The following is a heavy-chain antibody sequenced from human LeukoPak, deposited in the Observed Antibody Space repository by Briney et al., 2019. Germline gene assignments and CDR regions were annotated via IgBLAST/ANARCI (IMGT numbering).Heavy chain of an antibody. CDR3: ARMGIRLFDWLPTYYFDY. J-gene: IGHJ4*02. D-gene: IGHD3-9*01. CDR2: ISGSGGET. Sequence: PGGSLRLSCAASGFTLSSYAMSWVRQAPGKGLEWVSGISGSGGETHYTDSVKGRFTISRDNSKNTLYLQMNSLRVEDTAVYYCARMGIRLFDWLPTYYFDYWGQGTLVTVSS. V-gene: IGHV3-23*01. CDR1: GFTLSSYA.